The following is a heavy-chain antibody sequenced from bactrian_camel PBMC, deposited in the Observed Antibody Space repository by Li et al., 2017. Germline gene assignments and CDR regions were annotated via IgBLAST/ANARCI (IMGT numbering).Heavy chain of an antibody. CDR3: AADSVGRCRARGWVERPSVAAYDY. J-gene: IGHJ4*01. Sequence: VQLVESGGGSVQAGGSLRLSCVLYGYTGTGYWGWFRQAPGKEREGVAAIWTGGDSTSYGDSVKGRFTISQDSAKNTLYLQMDSLKPEDTAMYYCAADSVGRCRARGWVERPSVAAYDYWGQGTQVTVS. V-gene: IGHV3S40*01. CDR1: GYTGTGY. D-gene: IGHD5*01. CDR2: IWTGGDST.